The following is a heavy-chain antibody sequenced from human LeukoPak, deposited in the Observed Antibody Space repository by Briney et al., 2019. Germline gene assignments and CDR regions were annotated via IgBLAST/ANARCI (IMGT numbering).Heavy chain of an antibody. D-gene: IGHD6-13*01. CDR3: ARGGAAGIYGMDV. V-gene: IGHV3-30*02. CDR2: ISYDGSNK. CDR1: GFTFSSHG. Sequence: GGSLRLSCAASGFTFSSHGMHWVRQAPGKGLEWVTFISYDGSNKDYADSVKGRFTISRDNSKNTLYLQVDSLRPEDTAVYYCARGGAAGIYGMDVWGQGAIMTVTS. J-gene: IGHJ6*02.